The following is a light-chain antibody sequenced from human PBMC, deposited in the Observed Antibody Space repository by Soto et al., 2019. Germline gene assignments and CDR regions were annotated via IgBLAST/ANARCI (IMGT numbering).Light chain of an antibody. J-gene: IGKJ5*01. V-gene: IGKV3-15*01. Sequence: ETVMTQSPATLSVSPGERTTLSCRASQSVSSDLAWYQQKPGQAPRLLIYGVSTRATGIPARFSGSGSGTEFTLTISSLQSEDFAVYYCQQYGNWPLTFGQGTRLEIK. CDR2: GVS. CDR3: QQYGNWPLT. CDR1: QSVSSD.